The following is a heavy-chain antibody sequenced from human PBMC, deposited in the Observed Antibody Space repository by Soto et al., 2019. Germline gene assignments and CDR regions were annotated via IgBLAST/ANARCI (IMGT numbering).Heavy chain of an antibody. J-gene: IGHJ6*02. CDR3: ARSVDTARVIWGYSYYGMDV. Sequence: SQTLSLTCAISGDSVSSNSAAWNWIRQSPSRGLEWLGRTYYRSKWYNDYAVSVKSRITINPDTYKNQFSRQLNSVTPEDTAVYYCARSVDTARVIWGYSYYGMDVWGQGTTVPVSS. CDR1: GDSVSSNSAA. CDR2: TYYRSKWYN. V-gene: IGHV6-1*01. D-gene: IGHD5-18*01.